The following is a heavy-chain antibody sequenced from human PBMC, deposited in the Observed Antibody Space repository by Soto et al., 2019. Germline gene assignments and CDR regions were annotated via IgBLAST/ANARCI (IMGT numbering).Heavy chain of an antibody. D-gene: IGHD2-21*01. CDR2: IFYSGST. J-gene: IGHJ4*02. V-gene: IGHV4-59*12. Sequence: SETLSLTCTVSGGSITNYYWSWIRQPPGKGLEWIGYIFYSGSTNYNPSLKSRVTMSVDTSKNQFSLKLSSVTAADTAVYYCARGVIHWGQGTLVTVS. CDR1: GGSITNYY. CDR3: ARGVIH.